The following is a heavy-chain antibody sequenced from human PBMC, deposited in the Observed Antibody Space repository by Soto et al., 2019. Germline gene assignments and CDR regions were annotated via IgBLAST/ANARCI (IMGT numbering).Heavy chain of an antibody. Sequence: QVKLVQSGAEEKKPGASVKVSCKASGYTFTSYAMHWVRQAPGQRLEWMGWINAGNGNTKYSQKCKSRVTNTSDTSASTAYMALSRLRSEDTTVYYCSRDILFVYRGQGTLVTVPS. V-gene: IGHV1-3*05. CDR3: SRDILFVY. J-gene: IGHJ4*02. CDR2: INAGNGNT. D-gene: IGHD2-15*01. CDR1: GYTFTSYA.